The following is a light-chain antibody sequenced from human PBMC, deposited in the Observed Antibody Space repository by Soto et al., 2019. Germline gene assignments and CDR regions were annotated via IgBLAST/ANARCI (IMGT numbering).Light chain of an antibody. V-gene: IGLV2-8*01. CDR1: SXDIGDYNY. Sequence: QSALTQPPSASGSPGQSVTISCTGTSXDIGDYNYVSWYQQHPGRAPKVMIYEVNKRPSGVPDRFSGSKSGNTASLTVSGLQAEDEADYYCYSYAGSNNNVFGTGTKVTVL. CDR2: EVN. CDR3: YSYAGSNNNV. J-gene: IGLJ1*01.